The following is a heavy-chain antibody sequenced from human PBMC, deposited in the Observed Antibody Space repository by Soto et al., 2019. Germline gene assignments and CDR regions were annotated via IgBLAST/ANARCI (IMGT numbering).Heavy chain of an antibody. D-gene: IGHD4-17*01. Sequence: QVQLLQSGAEVKKPGASVKVSCRASGYTFTNYGIHWVRQAPGLRLEWMGWVSAYNRNTNYAQKFEDRVTMTTDTSTGTAYLELKLLSSEDTAVYFCSRERQYGPLLHWGQGTLLTVS. V-gene: IGHV1-18*04. CDR1: GYTFTNYG. CDR2: VSAYNRNT. CDR3: SRERQYGPLLH. J-gene: IGHJ4*02.